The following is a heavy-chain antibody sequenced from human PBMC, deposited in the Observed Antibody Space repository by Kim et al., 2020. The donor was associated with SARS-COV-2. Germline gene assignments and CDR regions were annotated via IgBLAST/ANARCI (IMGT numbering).Heavy chain of an antibody. CDR2: IYYSGST. V-gene: IGHV4-30-4*01. CDR1: GGSISSGDYY. CDR3: ARVLEHLFDY. D-gene: IGHD3-3*02. J-gene: IGHJ4*02. Sequence: SETLSLTCTVSGGSISSGDYYWSWIRQPPGKGLEWIGYIYYSGSTYYNPSLKSRVTISVDTSKNQFSLKLGSVTAADTAMYYCARVLEHLFDYWGQGTLVTVSS.